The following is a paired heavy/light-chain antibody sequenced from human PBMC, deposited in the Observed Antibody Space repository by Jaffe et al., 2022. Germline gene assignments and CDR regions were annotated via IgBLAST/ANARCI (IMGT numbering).Light chain of an antibody. CDR2: RNN. CDR1: SSNIGSNY. Sequence: QSVLTQPPSASGTPGQRVTISCSGSSSNIGSNYVYWYQQLPGTAPKLLIYRNNQRPSGVPDRFSGSKSGTSASLAISGLRSEDEADYYCAAWDDSLSVSYVFGTGTKVTVL. CDR3: AAWDDSLSVSYV. V-gene: IGLV1-47*01. J-gene: IGLJ1*01.
Heavy chain of an antibody. CDR3: AKGLGYSSSWYLDWYFDL. D-gene: IGHD6-13*01. CDR1: GFTFSSYA. J-gene: IGHJ2*01. Sequence: EVQLLESGGGLVQPGGSLRLSCAASGFTFSSYAMSWVRQAPGKGLEWVSAISGSGGSTYYADSVKGRFTISRDNSKNTLYLQMNSLRAEDTAVYYCAKGLGYSSSWYLDWYFDLWGRGTLVTVSS. V-gene: IGHV3-23*01. CDR2: ISGSGGST.